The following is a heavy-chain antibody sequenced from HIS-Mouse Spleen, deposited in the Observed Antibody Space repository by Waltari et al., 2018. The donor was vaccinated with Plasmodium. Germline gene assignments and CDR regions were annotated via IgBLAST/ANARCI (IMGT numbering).Heavy chain of an antibody. V-gene: IGHV3-23*01. Sequence: EVQLLESGGGLVQPGGSCAASGFTFSSNAISWLGQAPGKGLEWVSAISGRGGSTYYADSVKGRFTISRDNSKNTLYLQMNSLRAEDTAVYYCAKSSKGTGDLWDYWGQGTLVTVSS. CDR2: ISGRGGST. CDR3: AKSSKGTGDLWDY. CDR1: GFTFSSNA. J-gene: IGHJ4*02. D-gene: IGHD7-27*01.